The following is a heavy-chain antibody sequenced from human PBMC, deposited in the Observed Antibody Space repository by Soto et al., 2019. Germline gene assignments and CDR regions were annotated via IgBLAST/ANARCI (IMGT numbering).Heavy chain of an antibody. CDR1: GYSFTDYH. D-gene: IGHD3-3*01. V-gene: IGHV1-2*04. J-gene: IGHJ6*02. CDR3: ARSITIFGVLSYGMDV. Sequence: ASVKVSCKASGYSFTDYHIHWVRQAPGQGLEWLGRINPKSGGTSTAQKFQGWVTMTTDTSISTASMELTRLTSDDTAIYYCARSITIFGVLSYGMDVWGQGTTVTVSS. CDR2: INPKSGGT.